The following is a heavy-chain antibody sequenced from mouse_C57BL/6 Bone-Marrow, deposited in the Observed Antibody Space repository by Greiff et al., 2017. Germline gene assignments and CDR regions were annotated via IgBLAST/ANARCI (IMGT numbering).Heavy chain of an antibody. CDR2: ISSGSSTI. D-gene: IGHD1-1*01. CDR3: ARQGTTDAMDY. Sequence: EVHLVESGGGLLKPGGSLKLSCAASGFTFSDYGMHWVRQAPEKGLGWVAYISSGSSTIYYADTVKGRFTISRDNAKNTLFLQMTSLRSEDTAMYYCARQGTTDAMDYWGQGTSVTVSS. CDR1: GFTFSDYG. V-gene: IGHV5-17*01. J-gene: IGHJ4*01.